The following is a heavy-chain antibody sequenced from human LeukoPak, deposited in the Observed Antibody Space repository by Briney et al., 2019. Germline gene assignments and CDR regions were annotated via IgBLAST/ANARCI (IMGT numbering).Heavy chain of an antibody. D-gene: IGHD6-19*01. Sequence: GGSLRLSCAASGFTFSSYGMHWVRQAPGKGLEWVAVISYDGSNKYYADSVQGRFTISRDNSKHTLYLQMNSLRAEDTAVYYCARARRLAVAGFRDYYYGMDVWGQGTTVTVSS. J-gene: IGHJ6*02. CDR2: ISYDGSNK. CDR1: GFTFSSYG. CDR3: ARARRLAVAGFRDYYYGMDV. V-gene: IGHV3-30*03.